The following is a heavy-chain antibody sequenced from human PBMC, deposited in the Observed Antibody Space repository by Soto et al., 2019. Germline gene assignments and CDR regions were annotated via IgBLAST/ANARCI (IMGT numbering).Heavy chain of an antibody. CDR3: AREGINNYNEYYFDS. D-gene: IGHD4-4*01. Sequence: LRLSCAASVFTFSTYSMNWVRQAPGKGLEWVSSISGSGNYTHYADFLRGRFTISRDNAKTSLYLQMNSLRAEDTAVYYCAREGINNYNEYYFDSWGQGTVVTVSS. CDR2: ISGSGNYT. J-gene: IGHJ4*02. V-gene: IGHV3-21*01. CDR1: VFTFSTYS.